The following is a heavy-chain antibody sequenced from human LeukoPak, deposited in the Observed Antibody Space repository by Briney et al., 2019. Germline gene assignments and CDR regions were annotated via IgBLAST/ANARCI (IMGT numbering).Heavy chain of an antibody. Sequence: PSETLSLTCAVYGGSFSGYYWSWIRQPPGKGLEWIGEINHSGSTNYNPSLKSRVTISVDTSKNQFSLKLSSVTAADTAVYYCARAGDSYGYYYYYMDVWGKGTTVTVSS. V-gene: IGHV4-34*01. CDR1: GGSFSGYY. J-gene: IGHJ6*03. CDR3: ARAGDSYGYYYYYMDV. D-gene: IGHD2-21*02. CDR2: INHSGST.